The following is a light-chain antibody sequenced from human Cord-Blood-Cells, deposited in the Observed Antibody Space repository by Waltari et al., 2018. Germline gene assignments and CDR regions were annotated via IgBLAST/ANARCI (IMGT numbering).Light chain of an antibody. CDR1: QSVLYSSNNKNY. CDR3: QQYYSTPRT. Sequence: DIVMTQSPDSLAVSLGERATINCQSSQSVLYSSNNKNYLAWYQQKPGQPPKLLIYWASTRESGVPDRFSGSGSGTDFTLTISSLLAEDVAVYYCQQYYSTPRTFGQGTKLEIK. CDR2: WAS. V-gene: IGKV4-1*01. J-gene: IGKJ2*01.